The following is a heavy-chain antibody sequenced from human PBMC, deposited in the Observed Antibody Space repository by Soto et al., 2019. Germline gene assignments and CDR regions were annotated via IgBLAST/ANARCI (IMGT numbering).Heavy chain of an antibody. V-gene: IGHV3-23*01. J-gene: IGHJ4*02. CDR3: AKSRREITIFGVGLGGFDY. CDR1: GFTFSSYA. D-gene: IGHD3-3*01. CDR2: ISGSGGST. Sequence: GESLKISCAASGFTFSSYAMSWVRQAPGKGLEWVSAISGSGGSTYYADSVKGRFTISRDNSKNTLYLQMNSLRAEDTAVYYCAKSRREITIFGVGLGGFDYWGQGTLVTVSS.